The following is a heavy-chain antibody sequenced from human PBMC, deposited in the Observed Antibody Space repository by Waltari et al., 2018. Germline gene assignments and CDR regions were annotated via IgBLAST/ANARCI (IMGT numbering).Heavy chain of an antibody. Sequence: QVQLQESGPGLVKPSETLSLTCTVSGGSISSYYWSWIRQPPGKGLEWIGYIYTSGSPNYNPSLKSRVTISVDTSKNQFSLKLSSVTAADTAVYYCARVSGYYYYYYMDVWGKGTTVTVSS. V-gene: IGHV4-4*09. CDR2: IYTSGSP. CDR3: ARVSGYYYYYYMDV. CDR1: GGSISSYY. D-gene: IGHD1-26*01. J-gene: IGHJ6*03.